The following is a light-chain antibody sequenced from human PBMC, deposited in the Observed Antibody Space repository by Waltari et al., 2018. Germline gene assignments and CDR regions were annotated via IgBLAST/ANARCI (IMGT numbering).Light chain of an antibody. V-gene: IGLV2-14*01. Sequence: QSALTQPASVSGSPGQSITISCPGTSSDVCGYNSLSWYQQHPGKAPKIMIFEVNIRPSGVSNRFSASKSGNTASLTISGLQAEDEADYYCTSYRSDNTLVFGGGTKLTVL. CDR2: EVN. CDR1: SSDVCGYNS. J-gene: IGLJ2*01. CDR3: TSYRSDNTLV.